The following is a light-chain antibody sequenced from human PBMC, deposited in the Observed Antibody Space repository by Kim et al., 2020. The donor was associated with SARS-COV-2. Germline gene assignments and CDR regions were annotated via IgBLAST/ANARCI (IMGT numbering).Light chain of an antibody. Sequence: APGKTARITCGGNNIGSKSVHWYQQKPGQAPVLVVYDDNDRPSGIPGRFSGSNSGNTATLTISRVEAGDEADYYCQVWDGSSDHVLFGGGTQLTVL. J-gene: IGLJ2*01. CDR1: NIGSKS. V-gene: IGLV3-21*03. CDR3: QVWDGSSDHVL. CDR2: DDN.